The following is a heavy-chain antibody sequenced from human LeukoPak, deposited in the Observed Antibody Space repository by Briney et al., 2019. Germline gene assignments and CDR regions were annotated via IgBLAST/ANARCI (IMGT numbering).Heavy chain of an antibody. V-gene: IGHV3-74*01. Sequence: GGSLRLSCAASGFTLSNHWMHWVRQAPGKGLVWVSRISGDEIWTSYADSVKGRFLISRDNAKDTLYLQMNSLRTEDTAVYYCARPSGSYYSDAFDIWGQGTMVTVSS. CDR3: ARPSGSYYSDAFDI. D-gene: IGHD1-26*01. J-gene: IGHJ3*02. CDR2: ISGDEIWT. CDR1: GFTLSNHW.